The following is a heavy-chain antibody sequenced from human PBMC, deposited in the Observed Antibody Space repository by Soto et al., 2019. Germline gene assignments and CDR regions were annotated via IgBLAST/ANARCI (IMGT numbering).Heavy chain of an antibody. CDR2: IYYSGST. D-gene: IGHD5-12*01. CDR3: ARDSDGYSGYDFRY. Sequence: SETLSLTCTVSGGSISNYYWSWIRQPPGKGLEWIGYIYYSGSTNYNPSLKSRVTISVDTSKNQFSLKLSSVTAADTAVYYCARDSDGYSGYDFRYWGQGTLVTVS. V-gene: IGHV4-59*01. CDR1: GGSISNYY. J-gene: IGHJ4*02.